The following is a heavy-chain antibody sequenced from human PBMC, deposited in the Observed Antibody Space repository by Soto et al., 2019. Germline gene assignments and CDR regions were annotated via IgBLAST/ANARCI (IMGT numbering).Heavy chain of an antibody. CDR2: INPNSGDT. Sequence: ASVKVSCKASGYTFTSYYMHWVRQAPGQGLEWLGWINPNSGDTNYAQKFQDRVTVTRDTSITTAYMELSRLRSDDTAVYYCAKNLLVTLADALDIWGQGTMVTVS. J-gene: IGHJ3*02. D-gene: IGHD3-10*01. V-gene: IGHV1-2*02. CDR3: AKNLLVTLADALDI. CDR1: GYTFTSYY.